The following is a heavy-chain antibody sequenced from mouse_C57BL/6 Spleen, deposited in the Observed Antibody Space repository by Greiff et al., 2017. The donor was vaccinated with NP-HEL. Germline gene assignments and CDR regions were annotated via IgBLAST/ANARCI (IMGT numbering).Heavy chain of an antibody. J-gene: IGHJ4*01. Sequence: QVQLQQSGAELARPGASVKLSCKASGYTFTSYGISWVKQRTGQGLGWIGEIYPRSGNTFYNEKFKGKATLTADKSSSTADMELRSLTSEDSAVYFCARGGYYGSRWAMDYGGQGTSVTVSS. D-gene: IGHD1-1*01. CDR3: ARGGYYGSRWAMDY. CDR1: GYTFTSYG. V-gene: IGHV1-81*01. CDR2: IYPRSGNT.